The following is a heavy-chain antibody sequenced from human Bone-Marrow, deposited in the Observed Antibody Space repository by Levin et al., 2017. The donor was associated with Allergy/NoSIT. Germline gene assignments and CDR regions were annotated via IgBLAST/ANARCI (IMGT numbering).Heavy chain of an antibody. Sequence: PSETLSLTCTVSGASINSTNYYWGWIRQPPGTGLEWIGTINYNSYTYYNPSLKSRVTILKDTSKTQFSRKLRSVTAADTAVYYCARLADNWNVNWFDPWGQGTLVTVSS. CDR2: INYNSYT. CDR3: ARLADNWNVNWFDP. J-gene: IGHJ5*02. D-gene: IGHD1-20*01. CDR1: GASINSTNYY. V-gene: IGHV4-39*07.